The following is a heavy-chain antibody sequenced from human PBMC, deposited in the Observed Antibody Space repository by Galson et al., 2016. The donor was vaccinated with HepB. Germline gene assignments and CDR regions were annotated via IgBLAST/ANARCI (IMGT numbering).Heavy chain of an antibody. CDR2: ISYDGSNK. J-gene: IGHJ4*02. CDR1: GFTLSHYA. CDR3: ARDQNYCDTNEYDY. D-gene: IGHD3-22*01. V-gene: IGHV3-30-3*01. Sequence: SLRLSCAASGFTLSHYAMDWVRQAPGKGLEWVAFISYDGSNKYYADSVKGRFTVSRDNSKNTLYLQVNSLRAEDTAVYYCARDQNYCDTNEYDYWGQGTLVTVSS.